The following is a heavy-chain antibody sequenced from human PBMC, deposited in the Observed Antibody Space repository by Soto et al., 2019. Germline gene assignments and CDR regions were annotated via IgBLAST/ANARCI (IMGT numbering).Heavy chain of an antibody. J-gene: IGHJ5*02. CDR1: GFPFNTYA. Sequence: HPGGSLRLSCEASGFPFNTYAMTWFRQLPGMGLEWVSTTSIGGNTDFAESVRGRFSVSRDNSKNTLYLQMTNLRAEDAAIYFCAKDLRPGLVVPTKSGFDPWGQGTRFTVSS. CDR2: TSIGGNT. D-gene: IGHD3-10*01. V-gene: IGHV3-23*01. CDR3: AKDLRPGLVVPTKSGFDP.